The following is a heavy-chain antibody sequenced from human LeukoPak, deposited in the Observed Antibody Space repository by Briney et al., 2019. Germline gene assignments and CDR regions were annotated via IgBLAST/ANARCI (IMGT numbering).Heavy chain of an antibody. CDR2: IYYSGST. D-gene: IGHD3-16*01. J-gene: IGHJ6*02. V-gene: IGHV4-31*03. Sequence: SETPSLTCTVPGGSISSGGYYWRWIRQHPGKGLEWIGYIYYSGSTYYNPSLKSRITISVDTSKNQFSLKLSSVTAADTAVYYCARDYTDYGMDVWGQGTTATVSS. CDR3: ARDYTDYGMDV. CDR1: GGSISSGGYY.